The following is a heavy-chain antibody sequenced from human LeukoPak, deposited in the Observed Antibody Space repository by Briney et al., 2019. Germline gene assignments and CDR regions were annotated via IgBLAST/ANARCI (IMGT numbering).Heavy chain of an antibody. CDR3: ARGPYHYDSGSSSGAFDI. V-gene: IGHV3-30-3*01. Sequence: PGRSLRLSCAASGFTFSTYAMHWVRQAPGKGLEWVALISYDGSNKYYADSVKGRFTISRDNSKNTLYLQMSSLRPEDTAVYYCARGPYHYDSGSSSGAFDIWGQGTMVTVSS. CDR1: GFTFSTYA. D-gene: IGHD3-10*01. CDR2: ISYDGSNK. J-gene: IGHJ3*02.